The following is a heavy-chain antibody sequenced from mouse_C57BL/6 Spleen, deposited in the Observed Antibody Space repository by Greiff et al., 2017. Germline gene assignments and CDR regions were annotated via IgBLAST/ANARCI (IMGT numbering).Heavy chain of an antibody. Sequence: EVQLQQSGPGLVKPSQSLSLTCSVTGYSITSGYYWNWIRQFPGNKLEWMGYISYDGSNNYNPSLKNRISITRDTSKNQFFLKLNSVTTEDTATXYCARGPNSRGHFDVWGTGTTVTVSS. CDR1: GYSITSGYY. CDR3: ARGPNSRGHFDV. CDR2: ISYDGSN. V-gene: IGHV3-6*01. J-gene: IGHJ1*03.